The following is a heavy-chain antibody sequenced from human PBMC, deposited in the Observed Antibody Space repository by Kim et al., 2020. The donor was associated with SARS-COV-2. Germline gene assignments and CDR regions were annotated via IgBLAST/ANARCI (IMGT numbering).Heavy chain of an antibody. Sequence: KGRFTISRDNSKNTLYLQMNSRRAEDTAVYYCAKTHYDILTGTTDDAFDIWGQGTMVTVSS. D-gene: IGHD3-9*01. J-gene: IGHJ3*02. V-gene: IGHV3-30*02. CDR3: AKTHYDILTGTTDDAFDI.